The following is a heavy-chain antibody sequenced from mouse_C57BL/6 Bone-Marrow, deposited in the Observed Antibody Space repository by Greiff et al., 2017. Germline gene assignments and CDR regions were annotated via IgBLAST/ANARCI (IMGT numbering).Heavy chain of an antibody. CDR1: GYTFTSYW. CDR2: LDPSDSYT. D-gene: IGHD1-1*01. V-gene: IGHV1-69*01. Sequence: QVQLQQPGAELVMPGASVKLSCKASGYTFTSYWMHWVKQRPGQGLEWIGELDPSDSYTNYNQKFKGKSTLTVDKSSSTAYMQLSSLTSEDSAVYYCATPYYYGSSYWYFDVWGTGTTVTVSS. J-gene: IGHJ1*03. CDR3: ATPYYYGSSYWYFDV.